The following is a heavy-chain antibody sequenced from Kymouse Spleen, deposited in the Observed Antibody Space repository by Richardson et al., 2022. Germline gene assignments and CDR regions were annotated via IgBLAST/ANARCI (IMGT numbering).Heavy chain of an antibody. D-gene: IGHD2-21*02. CDR2: IWYDGSNK. J-gene: IGHJ4*02. CDR1: GFTFSSYG. CDR3: AREGGYCGGDCYPFDY. V-gene: IGHV3-33*01. Sequence: QVQLVESGGGVVQPGRSLRLSCAASGFTFSSYGMHWVRQAPGKGLEWVAVIWYDGSNKYYADSVKGRFTISRDNSKNTLYLQMNSLRAEDTAVYYCAREGGYCGGDCYPFDYWGQGTLVTVSS.